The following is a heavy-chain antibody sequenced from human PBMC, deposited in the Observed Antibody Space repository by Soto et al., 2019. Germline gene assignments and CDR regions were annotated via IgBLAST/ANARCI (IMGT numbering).Heavy chain of an antibody. V-gene: IGHV1-69*02. J-gene: IGHJ6*03. D-gene: IGHD1-7*01. CDR1: GGTLSSYT. CDR2: IIPILGIA. CDR3: ARELNPPTSFGYYDMDV. Sequence: SVKVSCKASGGTLSSYTISWVRQAPGQGLEWMGRIIPILGIANYAQKFQGRVTITADKSTSTAYMELSSLRSEDTAVYYCARELNPPTSFGYYDMDVWGKGTTVTGS.